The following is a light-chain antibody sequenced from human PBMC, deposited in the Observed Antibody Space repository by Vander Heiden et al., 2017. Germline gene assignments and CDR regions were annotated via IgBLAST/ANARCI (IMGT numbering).Light chain of an antibody. CDR1: QDISNY. CDR2: DAS. J-gene: IGKJ3*01. Sequence: DIQMTQSPSSLSASVGDRVTITCQASQDISNYLKWYQQKPGKAPKLLIYDASNLETGVPSRFSGSGSGTDFTFTISSLQPEDIATYYCQQYDNPPPVTFGPGTKVDIK. V-gene: IGKV1-33*01. CDR3: QQYDNPPPVT.